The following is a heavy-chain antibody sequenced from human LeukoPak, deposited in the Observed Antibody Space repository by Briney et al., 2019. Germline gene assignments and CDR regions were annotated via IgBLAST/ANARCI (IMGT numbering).Heavy chain of an antibody. CDR2: VSGSGSST. V-gene: IGHV3-23*01. Sequence: GGSLRLSCAASGFSFSSYAMTWVRQAPGKGLEWVSAVSGSGSSTYYADSVKGRFTISRDHSRNTLYLQMNSLRAEDTAVYYCAKDGDDASGYYYAFPYWGQGTLVTVSS. CDR3: AKDGDDASGYYYAFPY. CDR1: GFSFSSYA. D-gene: IGHD3-22*01. J-gene: IGHJ4*02.